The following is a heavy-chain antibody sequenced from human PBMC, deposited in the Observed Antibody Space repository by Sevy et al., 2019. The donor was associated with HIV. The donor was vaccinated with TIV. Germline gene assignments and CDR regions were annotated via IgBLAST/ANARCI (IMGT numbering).Heavy chain of an antibody. D-gene: IGHD2-2*01. J-gene: IGHJ6*02. CDR1: GFTFSFYA. CDR3: AREGLVPTATPDRYYFYGMDI. Sequence: GGSLRLSCAGSGFTFSFYAMHWVRQAPGKGLEWVAVISYNGNNKKYADSVKGRFTISRDNSKNTVYPQMNSLRGEDTAAYYCAREGLVPTATPDRYYFYGMDIWGQGTTVTVSS. V-gene: IGHV3-30*04. CDR2: ISYNGNNK.